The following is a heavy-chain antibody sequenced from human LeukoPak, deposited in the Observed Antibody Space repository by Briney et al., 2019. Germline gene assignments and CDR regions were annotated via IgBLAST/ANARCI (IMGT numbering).Heavy chain of an antibody. V-gene: IGHV4-61*02. J-gene: IGHJ4*02. Sequence: SETLSLTCTVSGGSISSGSYYWSWIRQPAGKGLEWIGRIYTSASTNYNPSLKSRVTISVDTSKNQFSLKLNSVTAADTAVYYCARGYYFDYWGQGTLLTVSS. CDR1: GGSISSGSYY. CDR2: IYTSAST. CDR3: ARGYYFDY.